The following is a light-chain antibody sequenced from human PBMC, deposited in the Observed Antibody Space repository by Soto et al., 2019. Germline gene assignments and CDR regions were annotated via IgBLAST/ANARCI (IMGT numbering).Light chain of an antibody. CDR3: QQYGSTLFT. V-gene: IGKV3-20*01. J-gene: IGKJ3*01. Sequence: EIVLTQSPGTLSLSPGERATLSCRASQSVSSSYLAWYQQKPGQAPRLLIYGASSRATGIPDRFSGSGSGIDFTLTISRLEPDDFAVYYCQQYGSTLFTFGPGTKVDIK. CDR2: GAS. CDR1: QSVSSSY.